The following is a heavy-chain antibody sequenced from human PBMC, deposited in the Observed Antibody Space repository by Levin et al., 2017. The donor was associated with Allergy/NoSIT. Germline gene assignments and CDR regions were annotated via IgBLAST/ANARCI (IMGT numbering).Heavy chain of an antibody. CDR2: ISGSGGST. CDR3: AKGGAYYYESSGYYIM. J-gene: IGHJ4*02. V-gene: IGHV3-23*01. CDR1: GFTFSSYA. D-gene: IGHD3-22*01. Sequence: GGSLRLSCAASGFTFSSYAMSWVRQAPGKGLEWVSAISGSGGSTYYADSVKGRFTISRDNSKNTLYLQMNSLRAEDTAVYYCAKGGAYYYESSGYYIMRGQGTLVTVSS.